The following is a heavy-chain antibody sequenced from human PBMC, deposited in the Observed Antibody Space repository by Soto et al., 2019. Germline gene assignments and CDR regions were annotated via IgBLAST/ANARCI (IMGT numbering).Heavy chain of an antibody. Sequence: QVHLVQSGAEVKMPGASVKVSCKTTGYTFTSYGISWVRQAPGEGLEWLGWISGYDGRTNLAQKVQDRVTMTTDTSTSTVYMELRSLRSDDTAVYYCAREGDVPYYYYGMDVWGQGTTVTVSS. J-gene: IGHJ6*02. D-gene: IGHD2-21*02. CDR2: ISGYDGRT. V-gene: IGHV1-18*01. CDR1: GYTFTSYG. CDR3: AREGDVPYYYYGMDV.